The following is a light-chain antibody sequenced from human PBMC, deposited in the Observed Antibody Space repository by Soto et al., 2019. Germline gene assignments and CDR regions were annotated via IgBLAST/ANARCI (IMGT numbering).Light chain of an antibody. CDR1: QDIVNF. CDR3: QQYYSYPRT. Sequence: MQRTQSPSSLSALVGERASITCRASQDIVNFLAWYQQKPGKVPKLLIYAASTLQSGVPSRFSGSGSGTDFTLTISCLQSEDFATYYCQQYYSYPRTVGQGTKVDI. CDR2: AAS. V-gene: IGKV1-16*01. J-gene: IGKJ1*01.